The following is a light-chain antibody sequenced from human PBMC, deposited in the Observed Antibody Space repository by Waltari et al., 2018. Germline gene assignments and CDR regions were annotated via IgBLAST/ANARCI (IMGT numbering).Light chain of an antibody. CDR1: QSITNY. Sequence: DIQMTQSPSSLSASVGDRVTITCRASQSITNYLNWYQQKPGKAPKLLIHPTSTLQTGVPSRFSGSGFGTNFTLTISSLQPEDFATFYCQQSHTTPWTFGLGTNVEV. J-gene: IGKJ1*01. CDR2: PTS. V-gene: IGKV1-39*01. CDR3: QQSHTTPWT.